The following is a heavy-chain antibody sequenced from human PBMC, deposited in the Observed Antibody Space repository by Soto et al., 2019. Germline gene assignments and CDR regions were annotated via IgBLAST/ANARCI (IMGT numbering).Heavy chain of an antibody. CDR3: ARGGSRDASTFDL. J-gene: IGHJ4*02. CDR2: IIPIFGTT. Sequence: AVQVSCKASGGSFSTSDIRWVRQAPGQGLEWMGGIIPIFGTTNYAQKFQGRVTITADESTSTVYMELSSLRSDDTAVYYCARGGSRDASTFDLWGQGTLVTVSS. V-gene: IGHV1-69*13. CDR1: GGSFSTSD. D-gene: IGHD2-15*01.